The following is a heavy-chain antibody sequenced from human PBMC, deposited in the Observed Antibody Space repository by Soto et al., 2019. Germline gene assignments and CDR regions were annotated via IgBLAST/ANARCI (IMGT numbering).Heavy chain of an antibody. V-gene: IGHV1-69*13. CDR1: GGTFSSYA. CDR2: IIPIFGTA. Sequence: GASVTVSCKASGGTFSSYAVIWVRQAPGQGLEWMGGIIPIFGTANYAQKFQGRVTITADESTSTAYMELSSLRSEDTAVYYCARAISGSYWDYFDYWGQGTLVTVSS. J-gene: IGHJ4*02. D-gene: IGHD1-26*01. CDR3: ARAISGSYWDYFDY.